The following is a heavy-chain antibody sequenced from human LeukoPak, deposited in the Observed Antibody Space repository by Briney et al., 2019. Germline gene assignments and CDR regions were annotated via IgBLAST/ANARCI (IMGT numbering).Heavy chain of an antibody. D-gene: IGHD2-21*02. CDR2: INQDASEI. Sequence: GGSLRLSCAASGFTFSTYWMNWYRQAPGKGLEWVGNINQDASEINYVDSVRVRFTISRDNAKNSLHLQMNSLRAEDTAVYYCATDRDNSDWQKRFDSWGQGTLVTVSS. V-gene: IGHV3-7*01. J-gene: IGHJ4*02. CDR1: GFTFSTYW. CDR3: ATDRDNSDWQKRFDS.